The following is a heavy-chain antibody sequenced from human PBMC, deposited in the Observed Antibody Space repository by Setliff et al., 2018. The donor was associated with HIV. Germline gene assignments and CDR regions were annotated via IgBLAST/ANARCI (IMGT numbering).Heavy chain of an antibody. CDR1: GFTFSSSS. CDR2: MTSFGDK. J-gene: IGHJ4*02. Sequence: PGGSLRLSCAASGFTFSSSSMNWVRQAPGKGLEWVSSMTSFGDKYYGDSVKGRFTISRDNSKSTLYLQMTNLRAEDTALYFCARSRAAGFDYWGQGTLVTVSS. CDR3: ARSRAAGFDY. V-gene: IGHV3-21*01. D-gene: IGHD6-13*01.